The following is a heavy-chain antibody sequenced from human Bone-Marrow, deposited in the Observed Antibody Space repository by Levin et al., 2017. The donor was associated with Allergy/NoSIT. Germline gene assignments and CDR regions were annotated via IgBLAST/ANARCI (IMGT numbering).Heavy chain of an antibody. CDR1: GFSLTNTGMR. Sequence: SGPTLVKPTQTLTLTCTFSGFSLTNTGMRLSWVRQSPGKALEWLARIDWDDDKFYSKSLEPRLTISKDTSKNQVVLTMTNLDPVETATYYCARIDFSGWYFDLWGRGILVTVSA. V-gene: IGHV2-70*04. D-gene: IGHD3-10*01. CDR2: IDWDDDK. CDR3: ARIDFSGWYFDL. J-gene: IGHJ2*01.